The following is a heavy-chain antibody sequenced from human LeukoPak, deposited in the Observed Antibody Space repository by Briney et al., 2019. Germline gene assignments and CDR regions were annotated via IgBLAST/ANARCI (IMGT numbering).Heavy chain of an antibody. CDR3: ARSTVGALDY. CDR2: IYYSGST. V-gene: IGHV4-39*01. D-gene: IGHD1-26*01. CDR1: GGPISSSSYS. Sequence: TPSETRSLPCTVPGGPISSSSYSWGWIRQPPGRGLEWIGSIYYSGSTYYNPSLKSRVTISVDTSKNQFSLKLSSVTAADTAVYYCARSTVGALDYWGQGTLVTVSS. J-gene: IGHJ4*02.